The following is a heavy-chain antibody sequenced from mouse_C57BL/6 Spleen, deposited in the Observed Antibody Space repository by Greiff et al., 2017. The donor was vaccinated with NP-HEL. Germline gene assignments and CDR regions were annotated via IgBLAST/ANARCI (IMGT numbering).Heavy chain of an antibody. CDR3: ARPHYYGSSYEYFDV. V-gene: IGHV3-6*01. J-gene: IGHJ1*03. Sequence: VQLKESGPGLVKPSQSLSLTCSVTGYSITSGYYWNWIRQFPGNKLEWMGYISYDGSNNYNPSLKNRISITRDTSKNQFFLKLNSVTTEDTATYYCARPHYYGSSYEYFDVWGTGTTVTVSS. CDR1: GYSITSGYY. CDR2: ISYDGSN. D-gene: IGHD1-1*01.